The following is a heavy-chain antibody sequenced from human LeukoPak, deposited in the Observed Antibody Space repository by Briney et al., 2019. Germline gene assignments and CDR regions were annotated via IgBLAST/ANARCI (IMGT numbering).Heavy chain of an antibody. D-gene: IGHD3-16*01. CDR2: ISHSSSTI. Sequence: PGESLRLSCAASGFIFRDYYMSWIRQAPGKGLEWVSYISHSSSTIHYADSVRGRFTISRVNAKSSLYLQMNSLRVEDTAVYFCARDYVWGSSSDYWGQGILVTVSS. CDR3: ARDYVWGSSSDY. J-gene: IGHJ4*02. CDR1: GFIFRDYY. V-gene: IGHV3-11*04.